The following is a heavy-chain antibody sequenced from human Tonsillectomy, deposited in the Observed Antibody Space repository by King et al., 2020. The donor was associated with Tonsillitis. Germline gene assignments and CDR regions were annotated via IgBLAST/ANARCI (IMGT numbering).Heavy chain of an antibody. CDR2: IYHNGST. D-gene: IGHD3-16*02. CDR3: ASLYIWGSYLLDY. CDR1: GGSISSGGYS. V-gene: IGHV4-30-2*01. J-gene: IGHJ4*02. Sequence: QLQESGSGLVKPSQTLSLTCAVSGGSISSGGYSWSWIRQPPGKGLEWIGYIYHNGSTYYNPSLKSRVTISVDRSKNQFSLKLSSVTVADTAVFYCASLYIWGSYLLDYWGQGTLVTVSS.